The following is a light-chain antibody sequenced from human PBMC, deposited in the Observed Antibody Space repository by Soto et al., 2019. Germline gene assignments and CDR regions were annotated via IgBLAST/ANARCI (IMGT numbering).Light chain of an antibody. V-gene: IGLV2-14*03. CDR2: DVS. Sequence: QSALTQPASVSGSPGQSITISCTGTSSDVGGYNYVSWYQHHPGKAPKVMIYDVSNRPSGVSNRFSGSKSGNTASLTISGLQAEDEADYYCSSYANISTLAYVFGTGTKLTVL. J-gene: IGLJ1*01. CDR1: SSDVGGYNY. CDR3: SSYANISTLAYV.